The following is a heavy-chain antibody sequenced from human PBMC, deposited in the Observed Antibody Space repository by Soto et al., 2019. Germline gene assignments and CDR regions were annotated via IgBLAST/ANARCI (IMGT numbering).Heavy chain of an antibody. D-gene: IGHD6-25*01. CDR3: AKWGAAAGTT. CDR1: GGSISSYY. V-gene: IGHV4-59*01. J-gene: IGHJ4*02. Sequence: QVHLQESGPGLVTPAETLSLTCSVSGGSISSYYWSWIRQPPGKGLEWIGYVFYTGITKYNPSFKIRATISGDTSRNQFSLNLMSVTAADTAVYYCAKWGAAAGTTWVQGIRVNVSS. CDR2: VFYTGIT.